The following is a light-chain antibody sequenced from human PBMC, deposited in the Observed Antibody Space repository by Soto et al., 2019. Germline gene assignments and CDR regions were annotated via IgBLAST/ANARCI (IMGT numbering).Light chain of an antibody. Sequence: DIQMTQSPSSLSASVGDRITITCRASQRISNYLNWYQQKPGKAPKFLIYGASSLQSGVPSRFSGSGSGTDFTLTISSLRPEDFATYFCQQSYRAPRTFGQGTKLEI. V-gene: IGKV1-39*01. J-gene: IGKJ2*01. CDR3: QQSYRAPRT. CDR1: QRISNY. CDR2: GAS.